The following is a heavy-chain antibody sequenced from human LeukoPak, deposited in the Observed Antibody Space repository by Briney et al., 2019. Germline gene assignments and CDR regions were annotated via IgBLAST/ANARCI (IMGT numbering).Heavy chain of an antibody. D-gene: IGHD6-25*01. V-gene: IGHV3-23*01. CDR1: GFTFSNYA. Sequence: GGSLRLSCVASGFTFSNYAMSWIRQAPGKGLEWVSRISGSGENTYYADSVKGRFPISRDNSKNTLFLQMNSVRDEDTAIYYCARDPRAALDYWGQGILVTVSS. CDR2: ISGSGENT. J-gene: IGHJ4*02. CDR3: ARDPRAALDY.